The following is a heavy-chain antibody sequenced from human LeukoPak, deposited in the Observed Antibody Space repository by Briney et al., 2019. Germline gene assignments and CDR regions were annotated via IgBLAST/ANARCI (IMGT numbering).Heavy chain of an antibody. V-gene: IGHV1-18*04. J-gene: IGHJ6*04. CDR3: ERGVVVHYPGMDV. CDR2: ISADNGNS. CDR1: CDTFTTYD. D-gene: IGHD2-2*01. Sequence: ASLMVSCRASCDTFTTYDSSGGRRAPAQGRVWRGWISADNGNSTYTQKHDGRVTMNTDTSTSTEYMELRSLSSDDKDVYYCERGVVVHYPGMDVWGKGTTVTVSS.